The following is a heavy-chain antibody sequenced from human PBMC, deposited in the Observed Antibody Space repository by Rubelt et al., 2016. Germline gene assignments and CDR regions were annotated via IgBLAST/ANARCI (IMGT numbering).Heavy chain of an antibody. CDR2: IYYCGCT. V-gene: IGHV4-39*07. CDR3: ARIRRITIFGVVKQWFDP. CDR1: GGSISSRTNY. Sequence: QLHLQESGPGLVKPSETLSLTCTVSGGSISSRTNYWGWIRQPPGKGLEWIGSIYYCGCTYYNPSLKSRVPIPVDTSKKQFSLKLSYVTAADTAVYYCARIRRITIFGVVKQWFDPWGQGTLVTVSS. J-gene: IGHJ5*02. D-gene: IGHD3-3*01.